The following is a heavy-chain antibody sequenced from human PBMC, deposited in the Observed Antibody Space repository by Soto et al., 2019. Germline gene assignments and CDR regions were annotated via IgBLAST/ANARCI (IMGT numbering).Heavy chain of an antibody. Sequence: SETLSLTCTVSGGSISGDYWSWIRQPPGGGRGWVGYIYYSGSTNYHPSLKSRVTISVDTSKHQFSLKLSSLTAADTAVYYCARDRSTVVTPIFDYWGQGTLVTVS. CDR1: GGSISGDY. D-gene: IGHD4-17*01. V-gene: IGHV4-59*01. CDR2: IYYSGST. J-gene: IGHJ4*02. CDR3: ARDRSTVVTPIFDY.